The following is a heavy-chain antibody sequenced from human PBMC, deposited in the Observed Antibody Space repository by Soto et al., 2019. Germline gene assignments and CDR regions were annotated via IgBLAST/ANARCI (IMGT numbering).Heavy chain of an antibody. Sequence: QVHLVQSGAEVKKPGTSVKVSCKVSEYTLTELSMHWVRQAPGKGLEWMGGFDPEDGETIYAQKFQGRVTMTEDTSTDTAYMELSSLRSEDTAVYYCATSGEELLWFGGLSPLGFDIWGQGTRVTVSS. CDR3: ATSGEELLWFGGLSPLGFDI. V-gene: IGHV1-24*01. J-gene: IGHJ3*02. D-gene: IGHD3-10*01. CDR2: FDPEDGET. CDR1: EYTLTELS.